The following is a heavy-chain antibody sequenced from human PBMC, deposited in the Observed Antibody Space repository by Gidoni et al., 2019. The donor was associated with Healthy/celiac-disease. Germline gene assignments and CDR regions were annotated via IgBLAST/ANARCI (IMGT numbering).Heavy chain of an antibody. CDR3: ARVSWGCSGGSCYSG. CDR2: INPNSGGT. D-gene: IGHD2-15*01. Sequence: QVQLVQSGAEVKKPGASVKVSCKASGYTFTGYYMHWVRQAPGQGLEWMGWINPNSGGTNYAQKVQGRVTMTRDKSISTAYMELSRLRSDDTAVYYCARVSWGCSGGSCYSGWGQGTLVTVSS. J-gene: IGHJ4*02. CDR1: GYTFTGYY. V-gene: IGHV1-2*02.